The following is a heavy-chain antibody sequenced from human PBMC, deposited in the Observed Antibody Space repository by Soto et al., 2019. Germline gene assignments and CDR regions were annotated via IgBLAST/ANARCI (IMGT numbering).Heavy chain of an antibody. CDR3: ARGQLTGDDY. CDR2: INHSGGT. Sequence: QVRLQQWGAGLLKPSETLSLTCAVYGGSFSGYYWTWIRQPPGKGLEWIGEINHSGGTNYNPSLKSRVTISVDTSKSQFSLKLSSVTAADTAVYYCARGQLTGDDYWGQGTLVTVSS. J-gene: IGHJ4*02. CDR1: GGSFSGYY. V-gene: IGHV4-34*01. D-gene: IGHD7-27*01.